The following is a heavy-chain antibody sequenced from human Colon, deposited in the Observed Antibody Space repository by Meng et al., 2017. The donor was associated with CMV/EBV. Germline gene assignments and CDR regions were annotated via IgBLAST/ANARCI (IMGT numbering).Heavy chain of an antibody. V-gene: IGHV3-43D*03. CDR2: ISWDGGST. CDR1: GFTFDDYA. J-gene: IGHJ4*02. Sequence: GGSLRLSCAASGFTFDDYAMHWVRQAPGKGLEGVSLISWDGGSTYYADSVKGRFTISRDDSRNSLFLQMNSLRKEDTAFYYCVKGVSGWSWGYFDYWGQGSLVTVSS. D-gene: IGHD6-19*01. CDR3: VKGVSGWSWGYFDY.